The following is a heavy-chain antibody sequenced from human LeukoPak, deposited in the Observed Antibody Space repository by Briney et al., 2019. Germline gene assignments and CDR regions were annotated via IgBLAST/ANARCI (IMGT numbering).Heavy chain of an antibody. V-gene: IGHV3-7*01. CDR1: GFTFSIYW. CDR3: ARDGFNYHSDLFYFDH. Sequence: PGGSLRLSCAPSGFTFSIYWMTWVRQAPGKGLEWVANIKQDGSEKYYVDSVKGRFTISRDNAKKSLYLQMNSLRAEDTAVYYCARDGFNYHSDLFYFDHWGQGTLVTVSS. D-gene: IGHD3-9*01. CDR2: IKQDGSEK. J-gene: IGHJ4*02.